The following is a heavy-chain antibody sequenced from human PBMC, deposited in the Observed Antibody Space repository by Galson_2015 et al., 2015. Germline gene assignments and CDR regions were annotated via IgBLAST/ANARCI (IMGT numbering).Heavy chain of an antibody. D-gene: IGHD3-10*01. V-gene: IGHV4-61*02. CDR1: GGSISSGSYY. CDR2: IYTSGST. J-gene: IGHJ4*02. CDR3: ARVHMVLYYFDY. Sequence: TLSLTCAVYGGSISSGSYYWSWIRQPAGKGLEWIGRIYTSGSTNYNPSLKSRVTISVDTSENQFSLKLSSVTAADTAVYYCARVHMVLYYFDYWGQGTLVTVSS.